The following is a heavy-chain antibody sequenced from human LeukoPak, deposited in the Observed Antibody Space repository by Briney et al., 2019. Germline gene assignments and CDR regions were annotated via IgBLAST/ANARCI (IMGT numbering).Heavy chain of an antibody. CDR1: GGSMSDSIT. V-gene: IGHV4-39*01. CDR3: ARLVAAAGTH. J-gene: IGHJ4*02. CDR2: IYYSGST. D-gene: IGHD6-13*01. Sequence: SETLSLTCSVSGGSMSDSITWGWVRQPPGKGLEWIGSIYYSGSTYYNPSLKSRVTISVDTSKNQFSLKLSSVTAADTAVYYCARLVAAAGTHWGQGTLVTVSS.